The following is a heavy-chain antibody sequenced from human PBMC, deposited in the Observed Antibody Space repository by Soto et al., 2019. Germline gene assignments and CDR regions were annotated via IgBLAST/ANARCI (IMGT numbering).Heavy chain of an antibody. CDR2: VDASGSS. D-gene: IGHD3-3*01. J-gene: IGHJ4*02. CDR3: GRGGPDFWSGQFDY. Sequence: LSVTSTVSDGSISTYHCNWIQQPAGKGLEGIGGVDASGSSDYDRSLKSRVTMTADTPKNQLSLRSRSVTAADPAVYYCGRGGPDFWSGQFDYWGQGAQVTVSS. V-gene: IGHV4-4*07. CDR1: DGSISTYH.